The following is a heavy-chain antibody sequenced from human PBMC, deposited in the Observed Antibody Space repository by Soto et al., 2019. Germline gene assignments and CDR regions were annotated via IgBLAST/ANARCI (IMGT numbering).Heavy chain of an antibody. CDR1: GFTFTGYA. D-gene: IGHD2-15*01. J-gene: IGHJ4*02. CDR2: ISDSGGST. CDR3: ARGFCSGPRCPADS. V-gene: IGHV3-23*01. Sequence: EVQLLESGGSLVQPGGSLRLSCVASGFTFTGYAMSWVRQAPGKGLEWVSGISDSGGSTYDADSVKGRFTISRDNSKNTLYLQMNSLRVEDTAVYYCARGFCSGPRCPADSWGQGALVTVSS.